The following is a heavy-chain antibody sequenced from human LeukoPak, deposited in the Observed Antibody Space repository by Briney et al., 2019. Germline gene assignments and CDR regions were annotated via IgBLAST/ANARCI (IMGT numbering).Heavy chain of an antibody. CDR2: IKSDGST. J-gene: IGHJ1*01. CDR3: ARAPSEIGGYYPEYFRH. D-gene: IGHD3-22*01. CDR1: GFTFSTYW. Sequence: GGSLRLSCAASGFTFSTYWMHWVRQAPGKGLVWVSRIKSDGSTNYADSVKGRFTISRDNANNTLSLQMNSLRPEDTGVYYCARAPSEIGGYYPEYFRHWGQGTLVTVSS. V-gene: IGHV3-74*01.